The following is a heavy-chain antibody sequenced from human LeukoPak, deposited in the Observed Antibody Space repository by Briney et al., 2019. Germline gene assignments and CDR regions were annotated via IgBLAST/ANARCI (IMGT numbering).Heavy chain of an antibody. Sequence: SQTLSLTCTVSGGSISSYYWSWIRQPPGKGLEWIGYIYYSGSTNYNPSLKSRVTISVDTSKNQFSLKLSSVTAADTAVYYCARDLYSGSYYSGVGAFDIWGQGTMVTVSS. CDR2: IYYSGST. V-gene: IGHV4-59*01. CDR3: ARDLYSGSYYSGVGAFDI. CDR1: GGSISSYY. D-gene: IGHD1-26*01. J-gene: IGHJ3*02.